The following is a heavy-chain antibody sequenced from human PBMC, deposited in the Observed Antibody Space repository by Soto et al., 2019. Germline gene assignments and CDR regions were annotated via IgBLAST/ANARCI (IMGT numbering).Heavy chain of an antibody. CDR3: AREAATKWRWFDP. J-gene: IGHJ5*02. CDR1: GGTFSSYA. Sequence: QVQLVQSGAEVKKPGSSVKVSCKASGGTFSSYAISWVRQAPGQGLEWMGGIIPIFGTANYAQKFQGRVTITADESASPADMELSSLRSEDTAVYYCAREAATKWRWFDPWGQGTLVTVSS. CDR2: IIPIFGTA. V-gene: IGHV1-69*01. D-gene: IGHD2-8*01.